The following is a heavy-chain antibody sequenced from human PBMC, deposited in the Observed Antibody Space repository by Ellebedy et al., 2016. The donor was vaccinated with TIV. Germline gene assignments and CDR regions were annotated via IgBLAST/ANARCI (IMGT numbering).Heavy chain of an antibody. CDR1: GGSVSSGSNH. V-gene: IGHV4-61*01. J-gene: IGHJ6*02. CDR3: ARDRWELLPAYYYYGLDV. CDR2: IYYSGST. D-gene: IGHD1-26*01. Sequence: MPSETLSLTCTVPGGSVSSGSNHWSWIRQPPGKGLEWIGNIYYSGSTNYNPSLKSRVTISVDTSKNQFSLKMRSLTAADTAVYYCARDRWELLPAYYYYGLDVWGQGTTVTVSS.